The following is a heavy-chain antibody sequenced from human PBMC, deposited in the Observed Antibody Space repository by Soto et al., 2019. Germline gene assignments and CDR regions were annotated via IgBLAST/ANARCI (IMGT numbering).Heavy chain of an antibody. CDR2: FDPEDGET. V-gene: IGHV1-24*01. CDR1: GYTLTELS. D-gene: IGHD6-19*01. Sequence: ASVKVSCKVSGYTLTELSMHWVRQAPGKGLEWMGGFDPEDGETIYAQKFQGRVTMTEDTSTDTAYMELSSLRSEDTAVYYCATDLAVGSSYYYYGTDVWGQGTTVTVSS. CDR3: ATDLAVGSSYYYYGTDV. J-gene: IGHJ6*02.